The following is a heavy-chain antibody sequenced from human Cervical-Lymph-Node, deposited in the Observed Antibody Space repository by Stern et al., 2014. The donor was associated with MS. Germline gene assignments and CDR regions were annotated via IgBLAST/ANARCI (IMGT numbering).Heavy chain of an antibody. CDR1: GYSLIDYW. J-gene: IGHJ4*02. CDR2: IHFSDFET. Sequence: EVQLEESGAEAKKPGESLKISCKAFGYSLIDYWIGWARQMPGKGLEWMGFIHFSDFETRYSPSFQGQVTISADKSISSAYLQWRSLKAADTALYFCVGGTHGTSFYDYWGQGTLVTVSS. D-gene: IGHD3-16*02. CDR3: VGGTHGTSFYDY. V-gene: IGHV5-51*03.